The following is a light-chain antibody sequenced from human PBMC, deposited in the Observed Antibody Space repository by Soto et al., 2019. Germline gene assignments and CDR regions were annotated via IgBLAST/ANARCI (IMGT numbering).Light chain of an antibody. J-gene: IGKJ1*01. CDR1: QTISSW. CDR3: QHYNSYSEA. V-gene: IGKV1-5*03. CDR2: KAS. Sequence: DIQMTQSPSTLSGSVGDRVTITCRASQTISSWLAWYQQKPGKAPKLLIYKASTLKSGVPSRFSGSGPGTEFTLTTSSLQPDDFATYYCQHYNSYSEAFGQGTKV.